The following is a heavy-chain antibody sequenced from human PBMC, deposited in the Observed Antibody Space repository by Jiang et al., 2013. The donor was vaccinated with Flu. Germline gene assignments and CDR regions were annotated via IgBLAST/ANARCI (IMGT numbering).Heavy chain of an antibody. Sequence: LQSGSELKKPGAAVRVSCEASGYSLTSYGMNWVRQAPGQGLEWMGYINTNTGNPTFAQGFTGRFVFSLDTSVNTAYLQISRLKAEDTAVYYCARDLREMETRDYYYYGMDVWGQGT. CDR1: GYSLTSYG. CDR3: ARDLREMETRDYYYYGMDV. D-gene: IGHD5-24*01. V-gene: IGHV7-4-1*02. J-gene: IGHJ6*02. CDR2: INTNTGNP.